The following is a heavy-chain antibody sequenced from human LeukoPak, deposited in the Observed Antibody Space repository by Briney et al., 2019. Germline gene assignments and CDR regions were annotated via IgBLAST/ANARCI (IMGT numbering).Heavy chain of an antibody. Sequence: GGSLRLSCEASGFTFNKFAMSWVRQAPGKGPEWVSAIGSSGATTFYADSVKGRCTISRDNSKNTVHLEMNSLRAEDTAIYYCAKVSVGPLSRPTHVALYYGMDVWGQGTTVTVSS. CDR3: AKVSVGPLSRPTHVALYYGMDV. CDR2: IGSSGATT. CDR1: GFTFNKFA. J-gene: IGHJ6*02. D-gene: IGHD2-8*01. V-gene: IGHV3-23*01.